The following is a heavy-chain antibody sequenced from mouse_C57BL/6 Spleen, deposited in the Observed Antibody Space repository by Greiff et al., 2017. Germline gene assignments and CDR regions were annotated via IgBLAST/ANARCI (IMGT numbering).Heavy chain of an antibody. D-gene: IGHD1-1*01. CDR1: GYTFTEYT. CDR2: FYPGSGSI. J-gene: IGHJ1*03. CDR3: ARHEDDYGSSYWYFDV. V-gene: IGHV1-62-2*01. Sequence: QVQLKESGAELVKPGASVKLSCKASGYTFTEYTIHWVKQRSGQGLEWIGWFYPGSGSIKFNEKFKDKATLTADKSSSTVYMELSRLTSEDSAVYFCARHEDDYGSSYWYFDVWGTGTTVTVSS.